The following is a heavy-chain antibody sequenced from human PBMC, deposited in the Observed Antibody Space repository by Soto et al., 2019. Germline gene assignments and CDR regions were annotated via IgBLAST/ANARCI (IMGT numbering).Heavy chain of an antibody. J-gene: IGHJ6*02. CDR2: IIPIFGTA. CDR3: ARDPGMTRYCSSTSCYGYYYYGMDV. D-gene: IGHD2-2*01. CDR1: GGTFSSYA. Sequence: QVQLVQSGAEVKKPGSSVKVSCKASGGTFSSYAISWVRQAPGQGLEWMGGIIPIFGTANYAQKFQGRVTITADKTTSKAYMELSSLRSEDTAVYYCARDPGMTRYCSSTSCYGYYYYGMDVWGQGTTVTVSS. V-gene: IGHV1-69*06.